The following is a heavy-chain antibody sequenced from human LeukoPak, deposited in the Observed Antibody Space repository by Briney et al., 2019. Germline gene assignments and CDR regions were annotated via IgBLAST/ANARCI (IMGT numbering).Heavy chain of an antibody. J-gene: IGHJ4*02. CDR3: ARGRDRSKAGDH. CDR2: IHPSGIF. Sequence: SETLSLTCAVYGGSFDDYYCSWLRQPPGKGLEWIGEIHPSGIFYYNSSLLSRVTISIDTSKSQFSLRLTSVTAADTAFYYCARGRDRSKAGDHWGQGSLVTVSS. D-gene: IGHD5-24*01. V-gene: IGHV4-34*01. CDR1: GGSFDDYY.